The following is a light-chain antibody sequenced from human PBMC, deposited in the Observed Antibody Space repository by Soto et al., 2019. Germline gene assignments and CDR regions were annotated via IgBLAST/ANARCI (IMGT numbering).Light chain of an antibody. CDR2: EVN. CDR1: SSDVGGYNY. J-gene: IGLJ1*01. CDR3: SSYAGSSNV. Sequence: QSVLTQPPSASGSLGQSVAISCTRTSSDVGGYNYVSWYQRHPGKAPKLMIYEVNKRPSGVPDRFSGSKSGNTASLTVSGLQAEDEADYYCSSYAGSSNVFGTGTKVTVL. V-gene: IGLV2-8*01.